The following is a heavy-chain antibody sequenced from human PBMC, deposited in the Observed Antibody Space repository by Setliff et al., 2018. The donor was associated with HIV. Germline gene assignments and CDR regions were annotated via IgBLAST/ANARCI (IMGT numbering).Heavy chain of an antibody. CDR1: GYTFTAYF. CDR3: ARGGYYTSGTWFDP. V-gene: IGHV1-2*02. CDR2: ISPNTGDT. J-gene: IGHJ5*02. Sequence: ASVKVSCKTAGYTFTAYFLPWVRQAPGQGLEWIGWISPNTGDTGIALKFQGRVTMTRDTSTSTTYLELDRLTYDDTAIYYCARGGYYTSGTWFDPWGQGTLVTVAS. D-gene: IGHD3-3*01.